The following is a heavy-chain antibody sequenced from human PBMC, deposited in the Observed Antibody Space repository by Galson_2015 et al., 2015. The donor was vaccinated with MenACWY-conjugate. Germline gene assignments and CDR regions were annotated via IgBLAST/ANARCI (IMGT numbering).Heavy chain of an antibody. CDR2: IDPTDSYT. CDR3: ASGVDTAIVSPVDY. V-gene: IGHV5-10-1*01. J-gene: IGHJ4*02. D-gene: IGHD5-18*01. CDR1: GYSFTSQW. Sequence: QSGAEVKKPGESLRISCKGSGYSFTSQWINWVRQMPGKGLEWMGRIDPTDSYTNYSPSFQGHVTISADKSISTAYLQWSSLEASDTAMYYCASGVDTAIVSPVDYWGQGTLVTVS.